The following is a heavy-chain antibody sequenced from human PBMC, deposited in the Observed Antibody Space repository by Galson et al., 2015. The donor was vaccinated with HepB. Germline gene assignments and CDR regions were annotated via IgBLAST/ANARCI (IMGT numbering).Heavy chain of an antibody. V-gene: IGHV3-20*01. CDR1: GFTFDDYG. D-gene: IGHD3-10*01. Sequence: SLRLSCAASGFTFDDYGMSWVRQAPGKGLEWVSGINWNGGSTGYADSVKGRFTISRDNAKNSLYLQMNSLRAEDTALYHCARDSHPLLWFGEPSDGMDVWGQGTTVTVSS. CDR2: INWNGGST. J-gene: IGHJ6*02. CDR3: ARDSHPLLWFGEPSDGMDV.